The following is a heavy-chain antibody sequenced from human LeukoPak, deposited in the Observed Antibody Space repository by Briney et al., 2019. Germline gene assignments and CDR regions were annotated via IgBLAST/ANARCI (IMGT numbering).Heavy chain of an antibody. V-gene: IGHV4-59*08. D-gene: IGHD4-11*01. CDR2: IYYSGST. Sequence: SETLSLTCTVSGGSISSYYWSWIRQPPGKGLEWIGYIYYSGSTNYNPSLKSRVTISADTSKNQFSLKLSSVTAADTAVYYCARMTTGVVPYYYYGMDVCGQGTTVTVSS. CDR3: ARMTTGVVPYYYYGMDV. CDR1: GGSISSYY. J-gene: IGHJ6*02.